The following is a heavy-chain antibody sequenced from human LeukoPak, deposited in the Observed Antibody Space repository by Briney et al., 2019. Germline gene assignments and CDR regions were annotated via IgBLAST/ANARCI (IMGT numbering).Heavy chain of an antibody. CDR2: INPNSGGT. J-gene: IGHJ4*02. Sequence: ASVKVSCKASGYTFTGYYIFWVRQAPGQGLEWMGWINPNSGGTNYAQKFQGRVTMTRDTSISTAYMEMSRLRSDDTAVYYCARAYSRYYYDSSGYSTNTYYFDYWGQGTLVTVSS. V-gene: IGHV1-2*02. D-gene: IGHD3-22*01. CDR3: ARAYSRYYYDSSGYSTNTYYFDY. CDR1: GYTFTGYY.